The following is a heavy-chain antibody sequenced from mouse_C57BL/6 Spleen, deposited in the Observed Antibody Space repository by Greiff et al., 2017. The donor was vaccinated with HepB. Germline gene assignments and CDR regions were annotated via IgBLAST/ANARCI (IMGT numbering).Heavy chain of an antibody. Sequence: EVKLMESGGGLVKPGGSLKLSCAASGFTFSSYTMSWVRQTPEKRLEWVATISGGGGNTYYPDSVKGRFTISRDNAKNTLYLQMSSLRSEDTALYYCARQHYGSSSAWFAYWGQGTLVTVSA. CDR1: GFTFSSYT. D-gene: IGHD1-1*01. CDR3: ARQHYGSSSAWFAY. J-gene: IGHJ3*01. V-gene: IGHV5-9*01. CDR2: ISGGGGNT.